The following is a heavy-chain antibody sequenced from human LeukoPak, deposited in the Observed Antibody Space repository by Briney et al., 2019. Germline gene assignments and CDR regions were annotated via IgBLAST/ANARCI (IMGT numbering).Heavy chain of an antibody. CDR3: ARWGVGATAGGLDY. CDR1: GFTFSMHA. D-gene: IGHD1-26*01. J-gene: IGHJ4*02. Sequence: GGSLRLSCAASGFTFSMHALHWVRQAPEKRPECLAVISHDATDKYYADYVKGRFTISRDNSKNTLYLQMNSLRAEDTAVYYCARWGVGATAGGLDYWGQGTQVIVSS. V-gene: IGHV3-30*04. CDR2: ISHDATDK.